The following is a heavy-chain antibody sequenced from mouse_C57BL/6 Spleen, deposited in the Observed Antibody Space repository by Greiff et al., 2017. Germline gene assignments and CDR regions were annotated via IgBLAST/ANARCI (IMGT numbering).Heavy chain of an antibody. V-gene: IGHV1-15*01. CDR3: TREGGNYYFDY. CDR2: IDPETGGT. CDR1: GYTFTDYE. Sequence: VQLHQSGAELVRPGASVTLSCKASGYTFTDYEMHWVKQTPVHGLEWIGAIDPETGGTAYNQKCKGKAILTADKSSSAAYMELRRLTSEDSAVYYCTREGGNYYFDYWGQGTTLTVSS. D-gene: IGHD2-1*01. J-gene: IGHJ2*01.